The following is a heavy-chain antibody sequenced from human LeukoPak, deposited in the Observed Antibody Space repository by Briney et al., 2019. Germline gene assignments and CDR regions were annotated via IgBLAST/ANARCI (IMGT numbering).Heavy chain of an antibody. CDR1: GGSISSYY. Sequence: SETLSLTCTVSGGSISSYYWSWIRQPPGKGLEWIGYIYYSGSTNYNPSLKSRVTISVDTSKNQFSLKLSSVTAADTAVYYCARVSVRYYDSSGYYYSPFDYWGQGTLVTVSS. V-gene: IGHV4-59*01. D-gene: IGHD3-22*01. CDR2: IYYSGST. CDR3: ARVSVRYYDSSGYYYSPFDY. J-gene: IGHJ4*02.